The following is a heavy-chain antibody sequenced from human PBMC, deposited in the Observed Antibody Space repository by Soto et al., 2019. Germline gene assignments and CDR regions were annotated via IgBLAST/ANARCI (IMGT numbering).Heavy chain of an antibody. CDR1: GFTFSNYC. Sequence: PGGSLRLSCAASGFTFSNYCMTWVRQAPGKGLEWVANIKPDGSEKYYVDSVKGRFTISRDNAKNSMYLQMNSLRAEDTAVYYCVRDRDIRSCYNYWGQGSMVTVYS. CDR2: IKPDGSEK. V-gene: IGHV3-7*01. CDR3: VRDRDIRSCYNY. D-gene: IGHD2-15*01. J-gene: IGHJ4*02.